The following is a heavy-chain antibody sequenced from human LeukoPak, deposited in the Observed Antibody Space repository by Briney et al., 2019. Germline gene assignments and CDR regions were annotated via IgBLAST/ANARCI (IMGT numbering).Heavy chain of an antibody. CDR1: GYTFTSYD. D-gene: IGHD3-10*01. CDR2: MNPNSGNT. J-gene: IGHJ5*02. Sequence: ASAKVSCKASGYTFTSYDINWVRQATGQGLEWMGWMNPNSGNTGYAQKFQGRVTMTRNTSISTAYMELSSLRSEDTAVYYCASAYGSGSYWGLVYWFDPWGQGTLVTVSS. V-gene: IGHV1-8*01. CDR3: ASAYGSGSYWGLVYWFDP.